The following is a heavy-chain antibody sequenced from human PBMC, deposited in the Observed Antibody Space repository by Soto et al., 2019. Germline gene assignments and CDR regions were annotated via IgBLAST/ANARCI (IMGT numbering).Heavy chain of an antibody. Sequence: QVQLVQSGAEVKKPGASVKVSCKASGYTFTSYGISWVRQAPGQGLEWMGWISADNGNTNYTQKLQGRVTMTTDTSTSTAAMELRSLRSEDTAVYYCARLGDSGYYYYYGMDVWGQWTTVTVSS. V-gene: IGHV1-18*01. CDR1: GYTFTSYG. J-gene: IGHJ6*02. CDR2: ISADNGNT. CDR3: ARLGDSGYYYYYGMDV. D-gene: IGHD2-21*01.